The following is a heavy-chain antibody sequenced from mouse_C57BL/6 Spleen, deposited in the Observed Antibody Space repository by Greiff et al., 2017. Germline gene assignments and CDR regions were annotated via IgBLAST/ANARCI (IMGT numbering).Heavy chain of an antibody. D-gene: IGHD2-14*01. J-gene: IGHJ4*01. CDR1: GYSITSGDY. V-gene: IGHV3-6*01. CDR3: ARDLGYEGYAMDY. CDR2: ISYDGSN. Sequence: EVKLVESGPGLVKPSQSLSLTCSVTGYSITSGDYWNWIRQFPGNKLEWMGYISYDGSNNYYPSLKNRISITRDTSKNQFFLKLNSVTTEDTATYYCARDLGYEGYAMDYWGQGTSVTVSS.